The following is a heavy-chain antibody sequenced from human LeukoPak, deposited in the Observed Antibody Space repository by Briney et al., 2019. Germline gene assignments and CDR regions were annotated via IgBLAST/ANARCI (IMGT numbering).Heavy chain of an antibody. D-gene: IGHD3-10*01. V-gene: IGHV4-34*01. Sequence: SETLSLTCTVSGGSISSYYWSWIRQPPGKGLEWIGEINHSGSTNYNPSLKSRVTISVDTSKNQFSLKLNSVTAADTAVYYCAANSADYNTLGSSYKVWGQGTLVTVSS. CDR1: GGSISSYY. CDR3: AANSADYNTLGSSYKV. CDR2: INHSGST. J-gene: IGHJ4*02.